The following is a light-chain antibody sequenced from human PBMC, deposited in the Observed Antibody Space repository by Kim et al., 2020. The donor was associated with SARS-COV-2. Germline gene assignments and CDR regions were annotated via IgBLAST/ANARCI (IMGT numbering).Light chain of an antibody. CDR1: QTISTW. V-gene: IGKV1-5*03. CDR2: LAS. CDR3: QHYSRFPYT. Sequence: SSYVGDRGTITCRASQTISTWLAWYQQKPVKAPKLLIYLASTLGSGVPSRFIGSGSGTEFTLTIDSLQPDDFATYFCQHYSRFPYTFGQGTKLEI. J-gene: IGKJ2*01.